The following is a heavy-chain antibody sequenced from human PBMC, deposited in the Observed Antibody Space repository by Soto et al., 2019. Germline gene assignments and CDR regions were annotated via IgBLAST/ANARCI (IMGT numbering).Heavy chain of an antibody. J-gene: IGHJ4*02. V-gene: IGHV4-59*01. CDR2: IYYSGST. D-gene: IGHD1-20*01. CDR1: VGSIRSYY. Sequence: XGTLTLTGTVSVGSIRSYYWSGIRQPPGKGLEWIGYIYYSGSTNYNPSLKSRVTISVDTSKNQFSLKLLSVTAAVTAVYCCARGPLYNWNYVDYRGQGTLVRVST. CDR3: ARGPLYNWNYVDY.